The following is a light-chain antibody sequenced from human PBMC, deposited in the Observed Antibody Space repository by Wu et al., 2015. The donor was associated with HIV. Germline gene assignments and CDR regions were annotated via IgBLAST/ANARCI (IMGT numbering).Light chain of an antibody. CDR2: GAS. CDR3: EHYGA. V-gene: IGKV3-20*01. Sequence: EFVLTQSPGTLSLSPGERATLSCRASQRVTTSDFAWYQQKPGQAPRLLIRGASSRATGIPDRFSGSGSGTDFTLTVSRLEPEDFAVYYCEHYGAFGQGTKVETK. CDR1: QRVTTSD. J-gene: IGKJ1*01.